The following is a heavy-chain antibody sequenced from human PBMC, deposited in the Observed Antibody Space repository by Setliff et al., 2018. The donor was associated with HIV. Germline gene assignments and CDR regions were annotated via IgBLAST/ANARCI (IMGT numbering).Heavy chain of an antibody. Sequence: GGSLRLSCAASGFTFGHYVMHWVRQAPGKGLEWVSGITWSSGGVGYADSVKGRFTISRDNAKNSLYLQMYSLRTEDTALYYCAKSDHFYYDNSGWMAYFQHWGQGTLVTVSS. D-gene: IGHD3-22*01. CDR3: AKSDHFYYDNSGWMAYFQH. J-gene: IGHJ1*01. V-gene: IGHV3-9*01. CDR2: ITWSSGGV. CDR1: GFTFGHYV.